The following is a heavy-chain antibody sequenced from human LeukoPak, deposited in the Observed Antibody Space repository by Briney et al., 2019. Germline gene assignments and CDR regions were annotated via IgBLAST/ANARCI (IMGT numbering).Heavy chain of an antibody. Sequence: SETLSLTCTVSGGSISSYYWSWIQQPAGKGLEWIGSIYYSGSTYYNPSLKSRVTISVDTSKNQFSLKLSSVTAADTAVYYCARQGSGSYYNVVYYYYYMDVWGKGTTVTISS. CDR2: IYYSGST. V-gene: IGHV4-59*05. CDR3: ARQGSGSYYNVVYYYYYMDV. CDR1: GGSISSYY. J-gene: IGHJ6*03. D-gene: IGHD3-10*01.